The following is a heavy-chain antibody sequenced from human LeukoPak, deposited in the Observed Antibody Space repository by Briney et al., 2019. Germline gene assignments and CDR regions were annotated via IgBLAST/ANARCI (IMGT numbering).Heavy chain of an antibody. Sequence: GASVKVSCKASGGTFSSYAISWVRQAPGQGLEWMGGIIPIFGTANYAQKFQGRVTITADESTSTAYMELSSLRSEDTAVYYCARAPSWNYNYYYIDVWGKGTTVTVSS. J-gene: IGHJ6*03. V-gene: IGHV1-69*13. CDR3: ARAPSWNYNYYYIDV. CDR1: GGTFSSYA. D-gene: IGHD6-13*01. CDR2: IIPIFGTA.